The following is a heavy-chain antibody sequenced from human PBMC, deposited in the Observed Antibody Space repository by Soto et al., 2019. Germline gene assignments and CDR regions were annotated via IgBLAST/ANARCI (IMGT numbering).Heavy chain of an antibody. V-gene: IGHV4-34*01. D-gene: IGHD3-3*01. Sequence: SETLSLTCAVYGGSFSGYYWSWIRQPPGKGLEWIGEINHSGSTNYNPSLKSRVTISVDTSKNQFSLKLSSVTAADTAVYYCARVRFLEWLTYYYYGMDVWGQGTTVTVSS. CDR1: GGSFSGYY. J-gene: IGHJ6*02. CDR2: INHSGST. CDR3: ARVRFLEWLTYYYYGMDV.